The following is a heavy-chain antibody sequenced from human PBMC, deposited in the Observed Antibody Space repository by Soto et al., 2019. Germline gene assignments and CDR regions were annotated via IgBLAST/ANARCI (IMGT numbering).Heavy chain of an antibody. D-gene: IGHD6-6*01. V-gene: IGHV2-5*02. J-gene: IGHJ4*02. CDR3: ARTKYSISSFDY. CDR1: GFSLSTDDVG. Sequence: QITLKESGPTLVKPTQTLTLTCTFSGFSLSTDDVGVGWIRQPPGKALDWLADIYWDDDKRYSPSLKSRLTITKDTSTNQVVLTMTNMDSVDTATYYCARTKYSISSFDYWGQGALVTVSS. CDR2: IYWDDDK.